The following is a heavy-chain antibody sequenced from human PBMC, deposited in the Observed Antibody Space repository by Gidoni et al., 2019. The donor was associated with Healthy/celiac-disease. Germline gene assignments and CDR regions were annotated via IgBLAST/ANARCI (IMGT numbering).Heavy chain of an antibody. J-gene: IGHJ3*02. V-gene: IGHV3-30-3*01. CDR1: GFTFSSYA. CDR3: ARVAGDIVVVVAATEGAFDI. CDR2: ISYDGSNK. D-gene: IGHD2-15*01. Sequence: QVQLVESGGGVVQPRRSLRLSCAASGFTFSSYAMHRVRQAPGKGLEWVAVISYDGSNKYYADAVKGRFTISRDNSKNTLYLQMNSLRAEDTAVYYCARVAGDIVVVVAATEGAFDIWGQGTMVTVSS.